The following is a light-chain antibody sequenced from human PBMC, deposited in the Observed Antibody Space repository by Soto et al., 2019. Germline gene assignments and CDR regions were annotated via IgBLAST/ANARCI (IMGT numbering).Light chain of an antibody. CDR2: AAY. V-gene: IGKV1-27*01. J-gene: IGKJ1*01. CDR1: QGIGTY. Sequence: DIQMTQSPSSLSASLGDRVTITCRASQGIGTYLVWYQQKPGKVPKLLIYAAYILQSGVPSRFSGSGSGTDFTLTISSLQPEDVATYYCQKYKSAPLTFGQGTKVEI. CDR3: QKYKSAPLT.